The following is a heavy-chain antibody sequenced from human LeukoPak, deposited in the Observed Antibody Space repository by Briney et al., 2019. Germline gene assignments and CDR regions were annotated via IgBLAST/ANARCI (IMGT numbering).Heavy chain of an antibody. D-gene: IGHD1-26*01. CDR1: GFTFSSYS. V-gene: IGHV3-48*01. J-gene: IGHJ4*02. Sequence: PGGSLRLSCAASGFTFSSYSMNWVRQAPGKGLEWVSYISSSSSTIYYADSVKGRFTISRDNAKNSLYLQMNSLRAEDTAVYYCARDVPGIFGWELLPGYFDYWGQGTLVTVSS. CDR3: ARDVPGIFGWELLPGYFDY. CDR2: ISSSSSTI.